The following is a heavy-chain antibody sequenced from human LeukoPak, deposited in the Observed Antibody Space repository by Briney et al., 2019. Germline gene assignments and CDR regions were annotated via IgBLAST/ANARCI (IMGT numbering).Heavy chain of an antibody. J-gene: IGHJ4*02. CDR2: IIGSGGST. CDR1: GFTFSSYA. D-gene: IGHD5-24*01. CDR3: AREMATIIGDFDY. V-gene: IGHV3-23*01. Sequence: GGSLRLSCAASGFTFSSYAMSWVRKAPGKGLEWVSGIIGSGGSTYYAESVKGRFTVSRDNSKNTLYLQINSLRAEDTAVYYCAREMATIIGDFDYWGQGTLVTVSS.